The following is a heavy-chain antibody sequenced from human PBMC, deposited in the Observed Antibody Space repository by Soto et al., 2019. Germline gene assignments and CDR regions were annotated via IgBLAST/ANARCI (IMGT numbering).Heavy chain of an antibody. CDR3: ARDGLGTTRRYFDS. J-gene: IGHJ4*02. Sequence: GASVKVSCKASGGTFTSYSITWVRQAPGQGLEWMGRIIPVLGIVNYAQKFQGRVTITADKSTTTAYMELSSLRSEDTAVYYCARDGLGTTRRYFDSWGQGTLVTVSS. CDR2: IIPVLGIV. V-gene: IGHV1-69*04. D-gene: IGHD1-1*01. CDR1: GGTFTSYS.